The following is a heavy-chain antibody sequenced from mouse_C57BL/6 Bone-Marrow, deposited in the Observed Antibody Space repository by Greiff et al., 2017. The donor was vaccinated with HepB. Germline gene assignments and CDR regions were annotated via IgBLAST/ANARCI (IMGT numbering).Heavy chain of an antibody. J-gene: IGHJ3*01. CDR1: GFTFSSYA. D-gene: IGHD1-1*01. CDR2: ISDGGSYT. Sequence: EVKLMESGGGLVKPGGSLKLSCAASGFTFSSYAMSWVRQTPEKRLEWVATISDGGSYTYYPDNVTGRFTISRDNAKNNLYLQMSHLKSEDTAMYYCARAFYFAYWGQGTLVTVSA. CDR3: ARAFYFAY. V-gene: IGHV5-4*03.